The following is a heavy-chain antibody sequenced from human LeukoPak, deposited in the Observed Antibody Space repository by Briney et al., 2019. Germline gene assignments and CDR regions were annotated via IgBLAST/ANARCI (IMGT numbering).Heavy chain of an antibody. V-gene: IGHV3-43*02. CDR2: LNKDRDRT. Sequence: GGSLRLSCAASGFRFESYAMHWVRHVPGKGREWVSHLNKDRDRTYYADSVKRRFTISRENSKHSLYLQMNSLRSEDTVLYYCGTWAFYFGLPVWGQGITVTVPS. CDR1: GFRFESYA. D-gene: IGHD2/OR15-2a*01. J-gene: IGHJ6*02. CDR3: GTWAFYFGLPV.